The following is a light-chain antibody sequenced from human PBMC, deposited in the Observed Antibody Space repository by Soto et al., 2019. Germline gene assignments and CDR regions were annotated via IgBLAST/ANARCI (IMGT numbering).Light chain of an antibody. V-gene: IGKV3-20*01. CDR2: GAS. CDR1: QSISSSY. Sequence: EIVLTQSPGTLSLSPGERATLSCRASQSISSSYLAWYQHKPGQAPRLLIYGASSRATGIPDRFSGSGSGTHFTLTISRLEPEDFAVYYCQDCGSSLRTFGQGTKVEIK. CDR3: QDCGSSLRT. J-gene: IGKJ1*01.